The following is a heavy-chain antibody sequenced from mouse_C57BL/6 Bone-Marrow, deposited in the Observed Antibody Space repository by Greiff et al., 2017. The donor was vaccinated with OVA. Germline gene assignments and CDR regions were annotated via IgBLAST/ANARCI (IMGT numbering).Heavy chain of an antibody. J-gene: IGHJ2*01. V-gene: IGHV5-6*02. CDR3: ARRLAYYFDY. CDR1: GFTFSSYG. Sequence: DVMLVESGGDLVKPGGSLKLSCAASGFTFSSYGMSWVRQTPDKRLEWVATISSGGSYTYYPDSVKGRFTISRDNAKNTLYLQMSSLKSEDTAMYYCARRLAYYFDYWGQGTTLTVSS. CDR2: ISSGGSYT.